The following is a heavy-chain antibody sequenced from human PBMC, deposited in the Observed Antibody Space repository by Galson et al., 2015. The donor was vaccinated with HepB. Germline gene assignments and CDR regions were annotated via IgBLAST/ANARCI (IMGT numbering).Heavy chain of an antibody. CDR3: ARDFQPYCGGDCPYYFDY. CDR2: IWYDGSSK. J-gene: IGHJ4*02. V-gene: IGHV3-33*01. Sequence: SLRLSCAASGFTFSRYGIHWVRQAPGKGLEWVAVIWYDGSSKYYADSVKGRFTISRDNSKNTLYLQMNSLRAEDTAVFYCARDFQPYCGGDCPYYFDYWGQGALVNVSP. CDR1: GFTFSRYG. D-gene: IGHD2-21*02.